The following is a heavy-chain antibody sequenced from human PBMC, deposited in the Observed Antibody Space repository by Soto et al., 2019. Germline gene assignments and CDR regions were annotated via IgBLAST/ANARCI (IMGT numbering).Heavy chain of an antibody. CDR1: GGSISSGGYY. J-gene: IGHJ6*02. CDR3: ARDSMYHEILICYPQIDYAMDV. Sequence: QVQLQESGPGLVKPSQTLSLTCTVSGGSISSGGYYWSWIRQYPGKGLEWIGYIYYIGNTNYNPSLKSRLTMSVDTSKNQFSLKLSSVTAADTAVYYCARDSMYHEILICYPQIDYAMDVWGQGTTVTVSS. CDR2: IYYIGNT. D-gene: IGHD3-9*01. V-gene: IGHV4-31*03.